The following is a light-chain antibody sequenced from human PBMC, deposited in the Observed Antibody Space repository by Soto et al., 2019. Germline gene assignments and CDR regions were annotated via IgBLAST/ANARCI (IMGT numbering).Light chain of an antibody. J-gene: IGLJ3*02. CDR2: GVT. V-gene: IGLV2-14*01. CDR3: AAWDDTLSVWV. CDR1: SSDVGAYNY. Sequence: QSALTQPASVSGSPGQSITISCTGTSSDVGAYNYVSWYQQYPGKAPKLMIYGVTNRPSGVSNRFSGSKTGNTASLTISGLQAEDEADYYCAAWDDTLSVWVFGGGTKVTVL.